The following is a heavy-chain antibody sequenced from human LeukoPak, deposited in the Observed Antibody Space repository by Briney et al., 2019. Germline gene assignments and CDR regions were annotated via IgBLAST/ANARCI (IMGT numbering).Heavy chain of an antibody. D-gene: IGHD3-3*01. CDR2: ISSSSSYI. CDR1: GFTFSSYS. CDR3: ARGGITIFGVVINPFDY. J-gene: IGHJ4*02. Sequence: PGGSLRLSCAASGFTFSSYSVNWVRQAPGKGLEGVSSISSSSSYIYYADSLKGRFTISRDNAKNSLYPQMNSLRAEDTAGYYCARGGITIFGVVINPFDYWGQGTLVTVSS. V-gene: IGHV3-21*01.